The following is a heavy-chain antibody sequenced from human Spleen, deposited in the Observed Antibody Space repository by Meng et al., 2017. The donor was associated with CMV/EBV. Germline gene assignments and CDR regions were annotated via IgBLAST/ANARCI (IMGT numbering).Heavy chain of an antibody. CDR2: MNPKSGNT. D-gene: IGHD6-13*01. V-gene: IGHV1-8*01. CDR3: ARDRGAAAGTGYFQH. CDR1: GYTFNSHD. Sequence: ASAKVSCKASGYTFNSHDINWVRQATGQGLEWMGWMNPKSGNTVYAKKFQGRVTMTRNTSISTAYMELSSLRAEDTAVSYCARDRGAAAGTGYFQHWGQGTLVTVSS. J-gene: IGHJ1*01.